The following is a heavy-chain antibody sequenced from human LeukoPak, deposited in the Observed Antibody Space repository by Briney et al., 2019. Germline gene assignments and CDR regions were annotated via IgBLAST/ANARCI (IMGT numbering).Heavy chain of an antibody. V-gene: IGHV3-33*01. CDR1: GFTFSSYG. J-gene: IGHJ6*03. Sequence: PGRSLRLSCAASGFTFSSYGMHWVRQAPGKGLEWVAVIWYDGSNKYYADSVKGRFTISRDNSKSTLYLQMNSLRAEDTAVYYCARGLRGYYYYYYMDVWGKGTTVTVSS. CDR3: ARGLRGYYYYYYMDV. CDR2: IWYDGSNK. D-gene: IGHD6-19*01.